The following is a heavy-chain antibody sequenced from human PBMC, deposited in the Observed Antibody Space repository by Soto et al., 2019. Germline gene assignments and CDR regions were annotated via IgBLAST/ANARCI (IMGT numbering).Heavy chain of an antibody. J-gene: IGHJ4*02. Sequence: GGSLSLSCAASVVTFCSYCMHWVRPAPGKGLEWVAVISYDGSEKYYVDSVKGRFTISRDNAKNSLYLQMNSLRAEDTAVYYCARKGSYYYDSSGPGDYWGQGTLVNVSS. CDR2: ISYDGSEK. CDR3: ARKGSYYYDSSGPGDY. CDR1: VVTFCSYC. V-gene: IGHV3-30*03. D-gene: IGHD3-22*01.